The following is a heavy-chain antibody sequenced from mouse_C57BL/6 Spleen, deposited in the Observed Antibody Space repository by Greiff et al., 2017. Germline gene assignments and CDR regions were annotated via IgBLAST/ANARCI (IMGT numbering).Heavy chain of an antibody. J-gene: IGHJ4*01. CDR1: GFSLSTSGMG. D-gene: IGHD2-3*01. CDR3: AQSRSDGLLRGAMDY. CDR2: IYWGDDK. Sequence: QVTLKVSGPGLLQSSQTLSLTSSFSGFSLSTSGMGVSWIRQPSGKGLEWLAHIYWGDDKRYNPSLKSRLTISKDTSRNQVFLKVTSVDTADTATYDGAQSRSDGLLRGAMDYWGQGTSVTVSS. V-gene: IGHV8-12*01.